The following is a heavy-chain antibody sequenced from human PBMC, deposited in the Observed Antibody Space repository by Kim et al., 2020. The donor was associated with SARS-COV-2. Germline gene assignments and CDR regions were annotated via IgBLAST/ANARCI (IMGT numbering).Heavy chain of an antibody. V-gene: IGHV3-23*01. CDR3: AKGTRSASHSPDY. D-gene: IGHD3-10*01. Sequence: GGSLRLSCAASGFTFSNCAMNWVRQAPGKGLEWVSGISGSGGSTYFADSVKGRFTISRDNSKNTLYLQMNSLRVEDTAVYYCAKGTRSASHSPDYWGQGTLVTVSS. CDR2: ISGSGGST. CDR1: GFTFSNCA. J-gene: IGHJ4*02.